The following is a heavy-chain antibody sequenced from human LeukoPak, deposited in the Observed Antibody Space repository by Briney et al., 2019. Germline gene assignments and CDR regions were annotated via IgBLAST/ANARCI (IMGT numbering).Heavy chain of an antibody. CDR2: INPNSGGT. V-gene: IGHV1-2*02. CDR1: GYTFTCYY. Sequence: ASVKVSCKASGYTFTCYYMHWVRQAPGQGLEWMGWINPNSGGTNYAQKFQGRVTMTRDTSISTAYMELSRLRSDDTAVYYCARAGDFGVVIPFDYWGQGTLVTVSS. D-gene: IGHD3-3*01. CDR3: ARAGDFGVVIPFDY. J-gene: IGHJ4*02.